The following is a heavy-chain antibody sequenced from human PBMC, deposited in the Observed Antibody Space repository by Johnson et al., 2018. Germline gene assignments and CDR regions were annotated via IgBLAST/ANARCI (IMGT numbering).Heavy chain of an antibody. CDR1: GFIFTSYA. Sequence: VQLVESGGGVVRPGRSLRLSCAASGFIFTSYAMHWVRQAPGKGLEWVAVIWFDGSNKYYADFVKGRFTISRDKSKDTLYLQMNSLRAEDTAGYYCARDAGVRIQQDACDVWGQGTMVIVSS. V-gene: IGHV3-33*01. D-gene: IGHD5-18*01. CDR3: ARDAGVRIQQDACDV. J-gene: IGHJ3*01. CDR2: IWFDGSNK.